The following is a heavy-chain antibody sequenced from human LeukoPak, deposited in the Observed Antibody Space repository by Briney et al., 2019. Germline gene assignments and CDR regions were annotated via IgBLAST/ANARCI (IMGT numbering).Heavy chain of an antibody. CDR1: GFTFDDYA. D-gene: IGHD6-19*01. J-gene: IGHJ3*02. CDR3: ARQWLVGRAFDI. CDR2: IGWNSGSI. Sequence: GRSLRLSCAASGFTFDDYAMHWVRQAPGKGLEWVSGIGWNSGSIGYADSVKGRFTISRDNAKNSLYLQMNSLRAEDMALYYCARQWLVGRAFDIWGQGTMVTVSS. V-gene: IGHV3-9*03.